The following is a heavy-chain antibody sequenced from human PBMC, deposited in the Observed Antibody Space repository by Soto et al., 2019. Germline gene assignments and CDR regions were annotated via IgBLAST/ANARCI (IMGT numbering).Heavy chain of an antibody. CDR3: ARDQSSSWFNYFAY. J-gene: IGHJ4*02. CDR1: AFTFSAYA. CDR2: ISYDGSNK. Sequence: PGGSLRLSCAAAAFTFSAYAMHWVRQAPGKGLEWVALISYDGSNKYYADSVKGRFTISRDNSKNTLYLQMNSLRTEDTAEYHCARDQSSSWFNYFAYWGQGTLVTVSS. D-gene: IGHD6-13*01. V-gene: IGHV3-30-3*01.